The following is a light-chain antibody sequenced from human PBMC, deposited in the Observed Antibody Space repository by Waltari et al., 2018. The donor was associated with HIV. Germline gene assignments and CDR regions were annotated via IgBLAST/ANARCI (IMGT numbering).Light chain of an antibody. CDR1: ALPKQY. J-gene: IGLJ3*02. CDR2: KDT. CDR3: QSADSSGTWV. V-gene: IGLV3-25*03. Sequence: SYDLTPPPSVSVSPGQTARITCSGDALPKQYSYWYHQKPGQAPVLVIYKDTERPSGIPERFSGSSSGTTVTLTISGVQAEDEADYYCQSADSSGTWVFGGGTKLTVL.